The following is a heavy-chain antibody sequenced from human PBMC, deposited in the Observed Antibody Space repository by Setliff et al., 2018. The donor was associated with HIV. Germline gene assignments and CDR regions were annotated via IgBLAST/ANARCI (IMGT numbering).Heavy chain of an antibody. CDR2: IYIGDSET. J-gene: IGHJ4*02. V-gene: IGHV5-51*01. CDR3: ARGNYDSSGYSLDH. Sequence: GESLTISCKGSGYNFSNYWIGWVRQMPGKGLEWLGIIYIGDSETKYSPSFQGQVTFSADKSVRTAYLQWRSLKASDTAMYFCARGNYDSSGYSLDHWGQGTLVTVS. D-gene: IGHD3-22*01. CDR1: GYNFSNYW.